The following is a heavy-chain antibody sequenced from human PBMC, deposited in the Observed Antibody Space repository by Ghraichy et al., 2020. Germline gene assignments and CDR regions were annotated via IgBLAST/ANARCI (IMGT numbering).Heavy chain of an antibody. J-gene: IGHJ6*02. CDR2: IYPGDSDT. CDR3: ARRGDIAAPYYYGMDV. Sequence: KVSCKGSGYSFTSYWIGWVRQMPGKGLEWMGIIYPGDSDTRYSPSFQGQVTISADKSISTAYLQWSSLKASDTAMYYCARRGDIAAPYYYGMDVWGQGTTVTVSS. V-gene: IGHV5-51*01. CDR1: GYSFTSYW. D-gene: IGHD6-13*01.